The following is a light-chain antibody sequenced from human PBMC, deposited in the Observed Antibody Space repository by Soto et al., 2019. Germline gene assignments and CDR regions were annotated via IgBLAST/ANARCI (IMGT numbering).Light chain of an antibody. V-gene: IGKV3-20*01. CDR2: DAS. CDR1: QSVSSSS. Sequence: PGARATLSCRVSQSVSSSSLAWYQQKRGQAPRLLIHDASSRATGIPDRFSGGGSGTDFTLTISRLEPEDFAVYYCQQFSSYPLTFGGGTMADI. CDR3: QQFSSYPLT. J-gene: IGKJ4*01.